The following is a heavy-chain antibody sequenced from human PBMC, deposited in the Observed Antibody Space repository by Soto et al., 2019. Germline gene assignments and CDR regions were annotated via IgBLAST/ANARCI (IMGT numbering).Heavy chain of an antibody. Sequence: QITLQESGPTLVEPTQTLTLTCVFSGFSLTTSGEGMGWIRQAPGQALEWLALIYWDDDKYYSPSLKRRLTITKDTSKNQVVLTITNMDPVDTGTYYCAHRRPYYRDWPWGDFDTWGQGVLVTVSS. D-gene: IGHD3-10*01. CDR2: IYWDDDK. CDR3: AHRRPYYRDWPWGDFDT. CDR1: GFSLTTSGEG. J-gene: IGHJ4*02. V-gene: IGHV2-5*02.